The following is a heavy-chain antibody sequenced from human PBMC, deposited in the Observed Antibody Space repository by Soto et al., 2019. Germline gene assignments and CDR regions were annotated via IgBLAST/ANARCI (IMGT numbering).Heavy chain of an antibody. CDR2: ISSSSSYT. CDR3: ARRXYDFWSGYLPGSDAFDI. CDR1: GFTFSTYY. D-gene: IGHD3-3*01. V-gene: IGHV3-11*06. J-gene: IGHJ3*02. Sequence: GGFLRLSCAASGFTFSTYYMSWVRQAPGKGLEWVSYISSSSSYTNYADSVKGRFTISRDNAKNSLYLQMNSLRAEDTAVYYCARRXYDFWSGYLPGSDAFDIWGQGTMVTVSS.